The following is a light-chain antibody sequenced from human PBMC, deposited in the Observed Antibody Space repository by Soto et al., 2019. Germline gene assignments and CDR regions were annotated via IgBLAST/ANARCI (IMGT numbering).Light chain of an antibody. V-gene: IGLV2-23*01. CDR3: CSYAGSSTYV. Sequence: QSVLTQPPSASGTPGQRVTISCSGSSSNIGSNYVYWYQQHPGKAPKLMIYEGSKRPSGVSNRFSGSKSGNTTSLTISGLQAEDEADYYCCSYAGSSTYVFGTGTKLTVL. J-gene: IGLJ1*01. CDR2: EGS. CDR1: SSNIGSNY.